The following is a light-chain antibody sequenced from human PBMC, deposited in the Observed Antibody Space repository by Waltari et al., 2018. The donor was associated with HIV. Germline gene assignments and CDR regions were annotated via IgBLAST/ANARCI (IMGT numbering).Light chain of an antibody. V-gene: IGKV3-20*01. J-gene: IGKJ2*01. CDR1: QIVSSNY. CDR2: GAS. Sequence: DIVLTQSPGTLPLSLGERATPPGRASQIVSSNYLAWHQQKRGQAPGPISYGASSRATGIPDRFSGSESGTDFTFTISRLEPEDFSVYYCRQYGSSPLVYTFCQGTKLDIK. CDR3: RQYGSSPLVYT.